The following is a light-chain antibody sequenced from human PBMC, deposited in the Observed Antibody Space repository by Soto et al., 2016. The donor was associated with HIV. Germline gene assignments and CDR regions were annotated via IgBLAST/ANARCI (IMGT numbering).Light chain of an antibody. V-gene: IGLV3-21*03. CDR3: QVWDSGSDHYV. J-gene: IGLJ1*01. CDR1: NIGSKS. CDR2: DDS. Sequence: SYVLTQPPSVSVAPGKTATISCGGDNIGSKSVHWYYQKPGQAPVLVVYDDSDRPSGIPERFSGSNLGGTAILTISRVEAGDEADYYCQVWDSGSDHYVFGTGTRVTVL.